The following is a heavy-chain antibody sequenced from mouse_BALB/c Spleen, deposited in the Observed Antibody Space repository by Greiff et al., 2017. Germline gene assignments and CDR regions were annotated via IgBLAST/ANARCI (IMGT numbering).Heavy chain of an antibody. Sequence: EGKLVESGGGLVKPGGSLKLSCAASGFTFSSYAMSWVRQTPEKRLEWVASISSGGSTYYPDSVKGRFTISRDNARNILYLQMSSLRSEDTAMYYCARGRYRYDEYYYAMDDWGQGTSVTVSS. CDR1: GFTFSSYA. J-gene: IGHJ4*01. CDR2: ISSGGST. D-gene: IGHD2-14*01. CDR3: ARGRYRYDEYYYAMDD. V-gene: IGHV5-6-5*01.